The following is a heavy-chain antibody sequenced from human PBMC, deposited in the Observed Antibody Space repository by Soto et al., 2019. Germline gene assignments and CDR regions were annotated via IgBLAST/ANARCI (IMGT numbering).Heavy chain of an antibody. CDR3: ARAQYTGSYFDACDV. V-gene: IGHV3-33*03. J-gene: IGHJ3*01. CDR2: IWYDGSNK. CDR1: VFSFSSDG. Sequence: XGSLRHYYPASVFSFSSDGLHWVRQAPGKGLDWVAVIWYDGSNKYYAESVKGRFTISRDNSKNTLYVQMNSLTVEDTAVYYCARAQYTGSYFDACDVWGQGTMVTVSS. D-gene: IGHD1-26*01.